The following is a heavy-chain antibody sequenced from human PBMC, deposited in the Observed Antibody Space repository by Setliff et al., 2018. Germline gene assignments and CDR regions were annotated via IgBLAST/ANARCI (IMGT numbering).Heavy chain of an antibody. J-gene: IGHJ4*02. CDR2: ISAYNGNT. CDR1: GYTFTSHY. D-gene: IGHD5-18*01. V-gene: IGHV1-18*04. CDR3: ARAPSVELVTIRTNSWFTY. Sequence: ASVKVSCKASGYTFTSHYMHWVRQAPGQGLEWMGWISAYNGNTNYAQKFQGRVTLTTDTSTSTAYMELRSLTSDDSAFYYCARAPSVELVTIRTNSWFTYWGQGTLVTVSS.